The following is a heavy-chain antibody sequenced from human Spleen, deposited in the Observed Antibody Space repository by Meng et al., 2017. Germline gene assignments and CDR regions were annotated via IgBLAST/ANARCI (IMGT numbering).Heavy chain of an antibody. J-gene: IGHJ4*02. D-gene: IGHD4-17*01. V-gene: IGHV4-31*03. CDR1: GGSISSDNY. CDR2: IHSSGST. Sequence: QVQLQESGPGLVKPSQTLSLTCTVSGGSISSDNYWSWLRQHPGEGLEWIGYIHSSGSTYYNPSLRRRVMVSLDTSENQFSLRLSSVTAADTAIYYCARRGGDYLEVYFDYWGQGSLVTVSS. CDR3: ARRGGDYLEVYFDY.